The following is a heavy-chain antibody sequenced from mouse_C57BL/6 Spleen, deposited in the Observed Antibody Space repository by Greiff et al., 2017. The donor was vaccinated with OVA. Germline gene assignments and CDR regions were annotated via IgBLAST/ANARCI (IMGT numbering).Heavy chain of an antibody. V-gene: IGHV1-39*01. Sequence: EVQLVESGPELVKPGASVKISCKASGYSFTDYNMNWVKQSNGKSLEWIGVINPNYGTTSYNQKFKGKATLTVDQSSSTAYMQLNSLTSEDAADYCCARPSLLRGAMDYWGQGTSVTVSS. D-gene: IGHD1-2*01. J-gene: IGHJ4*01. CDR1: GYSFTDYN. CDR3: ARPSLLRGAMDY. CDR2: INPNYGTT.